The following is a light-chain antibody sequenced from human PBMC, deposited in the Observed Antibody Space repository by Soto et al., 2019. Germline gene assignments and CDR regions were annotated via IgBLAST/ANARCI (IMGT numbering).Light chain of an antibody. CDR2: DVT. CDR3: SSYTSRSTLGV. Sequence: QSALTQPASVSGSPGQSITISRTGAYSDIGGYNYVSWYQQHPGKAPKLMIYDVTNRPSGVSYRFSGPKSGNTASLTISGLQAEDEADYYCSSYTSRSTLGVFGGGTQLTVL. J-gene: IGLJ2*01. V-gene: IGLV2-14*03. CDR1: YSDIGGYNY.